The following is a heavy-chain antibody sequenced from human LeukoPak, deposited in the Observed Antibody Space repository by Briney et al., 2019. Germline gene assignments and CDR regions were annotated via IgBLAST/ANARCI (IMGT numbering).Heavy chain of an antibody. J-gene: IGHJ3*02. V-gene: IGHV1-2*02. D-gene: IGHD3-22*01. Sequence: ASVKVSCKASGGTFSSYAISWVRQAPGQGLEWMGWIHPNTGGTKYAQKFQGRVTMTKDTSSSTAYMELSSLRSADTAVYYCASEYKYDSSGANAFDIWGQGTMVTVSS. CDR2: IHPNTGGT. CDR3: ASEYKYDSSGANAFDI. CDR1: GGTFSSYA.